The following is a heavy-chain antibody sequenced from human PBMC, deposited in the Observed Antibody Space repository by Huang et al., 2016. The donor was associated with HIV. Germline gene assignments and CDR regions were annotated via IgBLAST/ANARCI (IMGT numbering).Heavy chain of an antibody. CDR3: ARQVDGFRSHFDF. D-gene: IGHD5-18*01. CDR2: IYPRDSET. J-gene: IGHJ4*02. V-gene: IGHV5-51*01. Sequence: EVLLVQSGAELKEPGESLKISCKASGYGFSSYWIGWVRQKPGKGLGGMGIIYPRDSETKYSQSFDGQVTSSADKSTRTAYLQWESLKAPDTAIYFCARQVDGFRSHFDFWGQGTLVSVSS. CDR1: GYGFSSYW.